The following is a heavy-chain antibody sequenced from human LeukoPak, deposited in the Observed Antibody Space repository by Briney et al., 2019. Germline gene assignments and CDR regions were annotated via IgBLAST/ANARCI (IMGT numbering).Heavy chain of an antibody. CDR1: GFTFSSYA. CDR2: ISYDGSNK. V-gene: IGHV3-30*04. CDR3: AKPHGYCSSSCYVLGYAFDI. J-gene: IGHJ3*02. Sequence: PGRSLRLSCAASGFTFSSYAMHWVRQAPGKGLEWVAVISYDGSNKYYADSVKGRFTISRDNSKNTLYLQMNSLRADDTAVYYCAKPHGYCSSSCYVLGYAFDIWGQGTMVTVSS. D-gene: IGHD2-2*03.